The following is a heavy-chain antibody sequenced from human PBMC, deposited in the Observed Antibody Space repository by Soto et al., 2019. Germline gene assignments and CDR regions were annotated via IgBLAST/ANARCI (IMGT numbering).Heavy chain of an antibody. J-gene: IGHJ2*01. CDR2: ISWNSGSI. D-gene: IGHD5-12*01. Sequence: EVQLVESGGGLVQPGRSLRLSCAASGFTFDDYAMHWVRQAPGKGLEWVSGISWNSGSIGYADSLKGRFTISRDNAKKSLYLQMNSLRAEDTALYYCAKVIVATIGGRYFDLWGRGTLVTVSS. CDR3: AKVIVATIGGRYFDL. CDR1: GFTFDDYA. V-gene: IGHV3-9*01.